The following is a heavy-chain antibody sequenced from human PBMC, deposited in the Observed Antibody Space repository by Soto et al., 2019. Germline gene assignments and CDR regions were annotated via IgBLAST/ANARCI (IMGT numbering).Heavy chain of an antibody. CDR2: ISSSSENI. Sequence: GGTLRLSGVGSGFSFRDHSMNWVRQPPGKGLKWISYISSSSENIYYADSVKGRFTVSRDNAKNTLFLQMNSLRDDDSAIYYCARLPKGSVVTGWGQGSLVTVSS. J-gene: IGHJ4*01. V-gene: IGHV3-48*02. CDR1: GFSFRDHS. CDR3: ARLPKGSVVTG. D-gene: IGHD2-21*02.